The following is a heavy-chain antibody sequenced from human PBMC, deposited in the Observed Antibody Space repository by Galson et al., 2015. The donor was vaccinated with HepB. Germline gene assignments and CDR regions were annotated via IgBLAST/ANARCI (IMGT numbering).Heavy chain of an antibody. CDR1: GYTFNKYG. CDR3: SRDVDCALDY. J-gene: IGHJ4*02. D-gene: IGHD2-21*02. CDR2: ISTKRGNT. Sequence: SVKVSCKASGYTFNKYGISWVRQAPGQGLEWMGWISTKRGNTNHAQNFQGRVTMTTETSTNTAYMELRSLRSDDTAVYYCSRDVDCALDYWGQGTLVTVSS. V-gene: IGHV1-18*01.